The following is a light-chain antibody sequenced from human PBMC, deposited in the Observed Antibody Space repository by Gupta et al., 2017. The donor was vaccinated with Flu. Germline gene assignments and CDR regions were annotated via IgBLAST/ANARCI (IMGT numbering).Light chain of an antibody. CDR2: ATS. CDR1: QSISTY. CDR3: QQSYSTPPENT. V-gene: IGKV1-39*01. J-gene: IGKJ3*01. Sequence: DIQMTQSPSSLSASVGDRVTITCRASQSISTYLNWYQQKPGKAPKLLIYATSTLRSGVPSRFSGSGSGTDFTLTISSLQPEDFATYYCQQSYSTPPENTFGPGTKVDVK.